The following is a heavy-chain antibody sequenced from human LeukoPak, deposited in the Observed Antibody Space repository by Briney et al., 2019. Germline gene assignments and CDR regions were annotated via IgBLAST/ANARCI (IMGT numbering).Heavy chain of an antibody. CDR2: INVSGDDT. D-gene: IGHD3/OR15-3a*01. Sequence: GGSLRLSCAASGFTFSTYAMTWVRQAPGKGLEWVSGINVSGDDTNYADSVKGRFTISRDNSKNTLYLQMNSLRAEDTAVYYCAKGDWADYWGQGTLVTVSS. CDR3: AKGDWADY. J-gene: IGHJ4*02. V-gene: IGHV3-23*01. CDR1: GFTFSTYA.